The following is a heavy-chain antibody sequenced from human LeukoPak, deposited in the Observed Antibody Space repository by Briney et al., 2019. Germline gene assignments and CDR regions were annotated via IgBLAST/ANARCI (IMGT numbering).Heavy chain of an antibody. Sequence: SSVKVSCKASGYTVTSYGISWVRQAPGQGLEWMGWVSAYNGNTNYAQKLQGRVTMTTDTSTSTAYMELRSLRSDDTAVYCCARDNEYQLPHGDYWGQGTLVTVFS. V-gene: IGHV1-18*01. CDR1: GYTVTSYG. J-gene: IGHJ4*02. CDR3: ARDNEYQLPHGDY. CDR2: VSAYNGNT. D-gene: IGHD2-2*01.